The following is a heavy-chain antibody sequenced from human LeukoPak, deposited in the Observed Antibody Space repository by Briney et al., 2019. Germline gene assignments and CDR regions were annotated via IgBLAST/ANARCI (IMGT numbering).Heavy chain of an antibody. V-gene: IGHV4-38-2*01. D-gene: IGHD4-17*01. CDR3: ASVTRSMSRFFDL. CDR1: GYSISNHYY. J-gene: IGHJ2*01. Sequence: SETLSLTCAVSGYSISNHYYWGWIRQPPAKGLEWIGSYYHTGSSYYNPSLQSRVAISIDTSKNQFSLELASVTAADTAVYYCASVTRSMSRFFDLWGRGTLVIVSS. CDR2: YYHTGSS.